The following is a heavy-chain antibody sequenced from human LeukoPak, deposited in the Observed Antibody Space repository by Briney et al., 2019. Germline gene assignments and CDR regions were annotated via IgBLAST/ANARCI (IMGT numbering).Heavy chain of an antibody. V-gene: IGHV3-30*03. J-gene: IGHJ4*02. CDR2: ISYDGSNK. CDR1: GFTFSSYG. D-gene: IGHD1-14*01. CDR3: ARKGTPDY. Sequence: GGSLRLSCAASGFTFSSYGMHWVRQAPGKGLEWVAVISYDGSNKYYADSVKGRFTISRDNAKNSLYLQMNSLRAEDTAVYYCARKGTPDYWGQRTLVTVSS.